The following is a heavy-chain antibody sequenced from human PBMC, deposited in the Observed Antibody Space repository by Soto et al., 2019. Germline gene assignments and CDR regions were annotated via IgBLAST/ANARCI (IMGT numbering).Heavy chain of an antibody. J-gene: IGHJ6*02. D-gene: IGHD3-3*01. CDR1: GFTFSSYS. CDR2: ISSSSSYI. CDR3: ARDSAYYDFWSGYYSGEDYYGMDV. Sequence: EVQLVESGGGLVKPGGSLRLSCAASGFTFSSYSMNWVRQAPGKGLEWVSSISSSSSYIYYADSVKGRFTISRDNAKNSLSLQMTRLRAEDTAVYYCARDSAYYDFWSGYYSGEDYYGMDVWGQGTTVTVSS. V-gene: IGHV3-21*01.